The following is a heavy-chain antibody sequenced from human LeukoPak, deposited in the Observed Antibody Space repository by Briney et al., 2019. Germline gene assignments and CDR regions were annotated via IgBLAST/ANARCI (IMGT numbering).Heavy chain of an antibody. J-gene: IGHJ6*02. Sequence: GGSLRLSCAASGFTFSVYWMTWVRQAPGKGLEWVANIAQDGSETYYVDSVKGRFTISRDNAKNSLYLQMNSLRAGDTAVYYCARDRLVTTFYYFYGMDVWGQGTTVTVSS. CDR3: ARDRLVTTFYYFYGMDV. CDR2: IAQDGSET. V-gene: IGHV3-7*01. D-gene: IGHD4-17*01. CDR1: GFTFSVYW.